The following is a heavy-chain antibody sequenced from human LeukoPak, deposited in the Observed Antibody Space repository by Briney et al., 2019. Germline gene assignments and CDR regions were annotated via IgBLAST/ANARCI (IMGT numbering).Heavy chain of an antibody. J-gene: IGHJ4*02. CDR3: ARAAYDYVWGSYPNLDY. CDR1: GYTLTELS. Sequence: ASVKVSCKVSGYTLTELSMHWVRQAPGKGLEWMGGFDPEDGETIYAQKFQGRVTMTEDTSTDTAYMELSSLRSEDTAVYYCARAAYDYVWGSYPNLDYWGQGTLVTVSS. CDR2: FDPEDGET. D-gene: IGHD3-16*02. V-gene: IGHV1-24*01.